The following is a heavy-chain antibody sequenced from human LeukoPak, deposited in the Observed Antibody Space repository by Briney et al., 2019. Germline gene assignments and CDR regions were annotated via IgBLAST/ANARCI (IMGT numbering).Heavy chain of an antibody. Sequence: PGGSLRLSCAASGFTFSSYAMSWVRQAPGKGLEWVSAISGSGGSTYYADSVKGRFTISRDNSKNTLYLQMSSLRAEDTAVYYCAKDGTTMVRGANWFDPWGQGTLVTVSS. CDR2: ISGSGGST. D-gene: IGHD3-10*01. CDR3: AKDGTTMVRGANWFDP. J-gene: IGHJ5*02. CDR1: GFTFSSYA. V-gene: IGHV3-23*01.